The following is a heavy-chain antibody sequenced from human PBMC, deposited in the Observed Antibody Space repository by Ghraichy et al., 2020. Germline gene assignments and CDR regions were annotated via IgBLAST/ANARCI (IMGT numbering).Heavy chain of an antibody. CDR2: IYYSGST. CDR3: ARDTYYYGSGSYSDAFDI. CDR1: GGSISTYY. D-gene: IGHD3-10*01. Sequence: SETLSLTCTVSGGSISTYYWSWIRQPPGKGLEWIGYIYYSGSTNYNPSLKSRVTISVDTSKNQFSLKLSSVTAADTAVYYCARDTYYYGSGSYSDAFDIWGQGTMVTVSS. J-gene: IGHJ3*02. V-gene: IGHV4-59*01.